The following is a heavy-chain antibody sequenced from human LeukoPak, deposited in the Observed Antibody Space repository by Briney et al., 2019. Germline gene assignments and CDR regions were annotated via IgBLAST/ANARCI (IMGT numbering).Heavy chain of an antibody. CDR3: AREFNWNEGN. D-gene: IGHD1-20*01. Sequence: PGGSLRLSCAASGFIFSNYWMHWVRQAPGKGLVWVSRISKDGSFASYADSVKGRFTISRDNAKNTLYLQINNLRAEVTAVYYCAREFNWNEGNWGQGTLVTVSS. V-gene: IGHV3-74*01. CDR2: ISKDGSFA. CDR1: GFIFSNYW. J-gene: IGHJ4*02.